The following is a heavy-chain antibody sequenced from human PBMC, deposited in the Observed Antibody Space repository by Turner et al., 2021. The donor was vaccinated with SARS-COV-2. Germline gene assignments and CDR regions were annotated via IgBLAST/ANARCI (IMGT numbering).Heavy chain of an antibody. D-gene: IGHD6-13*01. J-gene: IGHJ6*02. CDR2: IIPILGIA. CDR3: ARDEGEIAAAGIVYYYGMDV. V-gene: IGHV1-69*08. CDR1: GGTFSSYT. Sequence: QVQQVQSGAEVKTPGSSVKVSCKASGGTFSSYTISWVRQAPGQVLEWMVRIIPILGIAKYAQKFQCRVTITADKSTSTAYMELSSLRSEDTAVYYCARDEGEIAAAGIVYYYGMDVWGQGTTVTVSS.